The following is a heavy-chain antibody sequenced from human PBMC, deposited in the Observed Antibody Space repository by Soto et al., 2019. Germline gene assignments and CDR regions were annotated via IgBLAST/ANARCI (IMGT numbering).Heavy chain of an antibody. D-gene: IGHD7-27*01. J-gene: IGHJ6*02. CDR3: ARDLRQGASGATVYGMDV. V-gene: IGHV3-30*03. CDR1: GFIFSNNG. CDR2: VSHDGRKT. Sequence: QVQLVESGGGEVQPGTSLRLSCIASGFIFSNNGMHWVRQAPGKGLEWVALVSHDGRKTFYADSVKGRLTIYRDNSKNTVYLHMNNLRPEYTAVYRCARDLRQGASGATVYGMDVWGQGTTVTVSS.